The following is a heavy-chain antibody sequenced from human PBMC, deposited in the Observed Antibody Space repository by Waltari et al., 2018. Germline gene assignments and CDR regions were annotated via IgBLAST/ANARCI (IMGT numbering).Heavy chain of an antibody. CDR3: ARGVRRLTSCYGY. V-gene: IGHV1-2*02. D-gene: IGHD2-2*01. CDR1: GSTFTGYY. Sequence: QVQLVQSGAEVKKPGASVKVSCKASGSTFTGYYMHWVRQAPGQGIERMGWINPNRVGTNYAQKFQGRVTMTRDTSISTAYMELSRLRSDDTAVYYCARGVRRLTSCYGYWGQGTLVTVSS. J-gene: IGHJ4*02. CDR2: INPNRVGT.